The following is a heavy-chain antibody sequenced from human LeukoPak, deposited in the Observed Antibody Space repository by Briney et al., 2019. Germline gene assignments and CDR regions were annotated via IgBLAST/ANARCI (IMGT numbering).Heavy chain of an antibody. Sequence: ASVKVSCKASGGTFSSYAISWVRQAPGQGLEWMGGIIPIFGTANYAQKFQGRVTITTDESTSTAYMELSSLRSEDTAVDYCASAGIGYCSSTSCYYDYWGQGTLVTVSS. V-gene: IGHV1-69*05. CDR2: IIPIFGTA. CDR3: ASAGIGYCSSTSCYYDY. D-gene: IGHD2-2*01. J-gene: IGHJ4*02. CDR1: GGTFSSYA.